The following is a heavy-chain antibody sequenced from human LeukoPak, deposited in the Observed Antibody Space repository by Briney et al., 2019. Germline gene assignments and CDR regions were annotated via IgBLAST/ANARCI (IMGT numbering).Heavy chain of an antibody. D-gene: IGHD6-19*01. CDR2: ISESGTNT. CDR3: AKMMAGVAGIPNC. CDR1: GFTFSSYA. Sequence: TGGSLRLSCAASGFTFSSYAMSWVRRAPGKGLEWVSAISESGTNTSYTDTVRGRFTISRDNSKNTLYLHRNSLRADDTAVYYCAKMMAGVAGIPNCWGQGTLVTVFS. V-gene: IGHV3-23*01. J-gene: IGHJ4*02.